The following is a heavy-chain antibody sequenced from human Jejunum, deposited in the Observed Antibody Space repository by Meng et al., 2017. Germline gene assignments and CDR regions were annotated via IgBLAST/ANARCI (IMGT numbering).Heavy chain of an antibody. CDR1: GFTFGSDA. CDR2: ITGSSGST. V-gene: IGHV3-23*01. CDR3: AQLVRV. D-gene: IGHD1-26*01. Sequence: GESLKIYCAASGFTFGSDAMSWVRQAPGKGLEWVAVITGSSGSTYYADSVKGRFTISRYHSKNTVYLQMNSLRAEDTALYYCAQLVRVWGQGTLVTVSS. J-gene: IGHJ4*02.